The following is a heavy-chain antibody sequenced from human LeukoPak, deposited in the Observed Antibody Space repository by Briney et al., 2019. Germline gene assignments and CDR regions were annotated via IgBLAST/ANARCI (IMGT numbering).Heavy chain of an antibody. CDR2: IKQDGSAK. CDR1: GFTFSRHW. Sequence: GGSLRLSCAASGFTFSRHWMYWVRQTPGKGLEWVANIKQDGSAKPYVDSVKGRFTISRDNAKNSLFLQMNSLRAEDTAVYYCARDNGWSADFWGQGTLVTVSS. D-gene: IGHD2-15*01. V-gene: IGHV3-7*03. CDR3: ARDNGWSADF. J-gene: IGHJ4*02.